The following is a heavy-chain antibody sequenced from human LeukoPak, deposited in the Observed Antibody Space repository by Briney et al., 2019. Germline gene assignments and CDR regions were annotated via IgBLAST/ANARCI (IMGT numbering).Heavy chain of an antibody. Sequence: SETLSLTCTVSGGSISSYYWSWIRQPPGKGLEWIGYIYYSGSTYYNPSLKSRVTISVDTSKNQFSLKLSSVTAADTAVYYCARLLAGTTGDYWGQGTLVTVSS. CDR3: ARLLAGTTGDY. J-gene: IGHJ4*02. D-gene: IGHD1-7*01. V-gene: IGHV4-59*04. CDR2: IYYSGST. CDR1: GGSISSYY.